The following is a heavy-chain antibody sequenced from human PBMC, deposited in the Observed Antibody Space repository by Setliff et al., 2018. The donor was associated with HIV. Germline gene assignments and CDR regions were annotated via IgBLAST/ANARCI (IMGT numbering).Heavy chain of an antibody. CDR3: AREFPGATAGFDY. CDR1: GGTFSDFR. J-gene: IGHJ4*02. D-gene: IGHD1-26*01. CDR2: ITPFVGIT. V-gene: IGHV1-69*10. Sequence: SVKVSCKASGGTFSDFRITWVRQAPGQGLEWMGEITPFVGITNYAREFQGRVTMTRDTSTSTVYMELSSLISEDTAVYYCAREFPGATAGFDYWGQGTLVTVSS.